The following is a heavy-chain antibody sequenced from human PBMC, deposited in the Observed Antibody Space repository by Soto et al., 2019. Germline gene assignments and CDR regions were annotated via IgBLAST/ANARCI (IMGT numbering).Heavy chain of an antibody. D-gene: IGHD3-16*01. CDR3: ARHRKLSIFGFGSRGIDY. V-gene: IGHV4-39*01. J-gene: IGHJ4*02. CDR2: IYYSGST. CDR1: GGSISSSSYY. Sequence: PSETLSLTCTVSGGSISSSSYYWGWIRQPPGKGLEWIGSIYYSGSTYYNPSLKSRVTISVDTSKNQFSLKLSSVTAADTAVYYCARHRKLSIFGFGSRGIDYWGQGTLVTVSS.